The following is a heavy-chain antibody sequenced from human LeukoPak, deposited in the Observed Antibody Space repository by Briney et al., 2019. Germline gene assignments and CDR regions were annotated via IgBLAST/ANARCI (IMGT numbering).Heavy chain of an antibody. CDR3: ASFAHTFDY. Sequence: GGSLRLSCAASGFTFSSYSMNWVRQAPGKGLEWVSYISSSSSTIYYADSVKGRFTISRHNAKNSLYLQMNSLRAEDTAVYYCASFAHTFDYWGQGTLVTVSS. V-gene: IGHV3-48*04. D-gene: IGHD3-3*01. J-gene: IGHJ4*02. CDR2: ISSSSSTI. CDR1: GFTFSSYS.